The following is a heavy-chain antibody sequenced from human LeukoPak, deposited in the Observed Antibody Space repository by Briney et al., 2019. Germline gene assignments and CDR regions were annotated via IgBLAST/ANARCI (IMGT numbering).Heavy chain of an antibody. Sequence: GGSLRLSCAASGFTFSSYWMHWVRQAPGKGLVWVSRINSDGSSTSYADSVKGRFTISRDNAKNTLYLQMNSLRAEDTAVYYCAKDSDCGGDCYPWYFDLWGRGTLVTVSS. D-gene: IGHD2-21*02. V-gene: IGHV3-74*01. CDR3: AKDSDCGGDCYPWYFDL. CDR2: INSDGSST. CDR1: GFTFSSYW. J-gene: IGHJ2*01.